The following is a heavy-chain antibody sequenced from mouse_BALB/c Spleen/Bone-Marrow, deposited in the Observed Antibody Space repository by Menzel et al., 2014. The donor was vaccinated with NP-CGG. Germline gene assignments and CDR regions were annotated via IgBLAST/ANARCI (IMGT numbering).Heavy chain of an antibody. V-gene: IGHV5-17*02. CDR1: GFTFSSFG. Sequence: EVKLVESGGGLVQPGGSRKLSCAASGFTFSSFGMHWARQAPEKGLEWVAYISSGSSTIYYADTVKGRFTISRDNPKNTLFLQMTSLRSEDTAMHYCARSPYDYAAMDYWGQGTSVTVSS. CDR3: ARSPYDYAAMDY. D-gene: IGHD2-4*01. CDR2: ISSGSSTI. J-gene: IGHJ4*01.